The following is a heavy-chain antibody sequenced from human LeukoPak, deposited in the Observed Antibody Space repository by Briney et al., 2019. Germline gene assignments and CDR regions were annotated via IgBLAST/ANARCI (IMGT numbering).Heavy chain of an antibody. J-gene: IGHJ6*02. V-gene: IGHV3-30-3*01. CDR1: GFTSSNYA. D-gene: IGHD6-19*01. CDR3: ARDISGWYSGGYFRMDV. Sequence: GRPLRLSCAASGFTSSNYAMHWVRQAPGKGLEWVAFISSDESDKYYADSVKGRFTISRDNSKNTLYLQMNSLRAEDTAVYYCARDISGWYSGGYFRMDVWGQGTTVTVSS. CDR2: ISSDESDK.